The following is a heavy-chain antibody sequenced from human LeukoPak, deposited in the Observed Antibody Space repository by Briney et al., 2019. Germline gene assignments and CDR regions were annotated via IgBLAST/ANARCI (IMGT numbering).Heavy chain of an antibody. Sequence: GGSLRLSCAASGFTFSSYWMYWVRQAPGKGLEWVASIKQDESEKYYGDSVKGRFAVSRDNAKNSLFLQMNSLRAEDTAVYYCARGWGYYAFDIWGQGTMVTVSS. V-gene: IGHV3-7*01. CDR3: ARGWGYYAFDI. D-gene: IGHD2-15*01. CDR2: IKQDESEK. J-gene: IGHJ3*02. CDR1: GFTFSSYW.